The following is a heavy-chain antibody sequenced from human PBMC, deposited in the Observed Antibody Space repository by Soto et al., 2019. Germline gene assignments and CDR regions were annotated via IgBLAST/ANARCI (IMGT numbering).Heavy chain of an antibody. CDR3: ASGYCTNGVCFFMDV. Sequence: ASVKVSCKASGGTFSSYAISWVRQAPGQGLEWMGGIIPIFGTANYAQKFQGRVTITADESTSTAYMELSSLRSEDTAVYYCASGYCTNGVCFFMDVWGQGTTVTVSS. D-gene: IGHD2-8*01. J-gene: IGHJ6*02. CDR2: IIPIFGTA. V-gene: IGHV1-69*13. CDR1: GGTFSSYA.